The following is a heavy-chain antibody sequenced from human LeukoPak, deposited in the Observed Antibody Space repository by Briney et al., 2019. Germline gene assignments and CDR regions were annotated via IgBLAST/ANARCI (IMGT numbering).Heavy chain of an antibody. V-gene: IGHV3-11*05. Sequence: KSGGSLRLSCAASGFTFSDYYMNWLRQAPGKGLEWLSYISSSSTHTNYADSVKGRFTISRDDAKNSLYQQMNSLRAEDTAVYYCARDIGSLVPLHDAFDVWGQGTMVTVSS. CDR2: ISSSSTHT. J-gene: IGHJ3*01. D-gene: IGHD3-10*01. CDR3: ARDIGSLVPLHDAFDV. CDR1: GFTFSDYY.